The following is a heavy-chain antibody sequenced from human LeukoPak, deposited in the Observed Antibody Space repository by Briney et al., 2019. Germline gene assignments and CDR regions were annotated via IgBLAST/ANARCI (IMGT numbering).Heavy chain of an antibody. J-gene: IGHJ4*02. CDR2: XNAGNVNT. CDR3: ARGYYDILTGYYPFDY. Sequence: MGXXNAGNVNTKYSQKFQGRVTITRDTSASTAYMELSSPRSEDTAVYYCARGYYDILTGYYPFDYWGQGTLVTVSS. D-gene: IGHD3-9*01. V-gene: IGHV1-3*01.